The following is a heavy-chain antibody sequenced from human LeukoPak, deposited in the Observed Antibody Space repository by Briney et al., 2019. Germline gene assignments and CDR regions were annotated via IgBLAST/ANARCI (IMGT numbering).Heavy chain of an antibody. Sequence: GGSLRLSCAASGFTVSRNYMSWVRQAPGKGLVWVSRINSDGSSTNYADSVKGRFTISRDNAKSTLYLQMNSLRAEDTAVYYCVREGIAAALDYWGQGTLVTVSS. CDR2: INSDGSST. CDR3: VREGIAAALDY. V-gene: IGHV3-74*01. J-gene: IGHJ4*02. D-gene: IGHD6-13*01. CDR1: GFTVSRNY.